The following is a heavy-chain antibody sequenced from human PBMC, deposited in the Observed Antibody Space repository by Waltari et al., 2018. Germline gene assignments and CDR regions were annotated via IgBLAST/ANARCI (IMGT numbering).Heavy chain of an antibody. Sequence: EVQLVESGGGLVQPGGSLRLSCAASGFTFSSYDMHWVRHATGKGLEWVSAIGTAGDTYYPGSVKGRFTISRENAKNSLYLQMNSLRAGDTAVYYCARRGYDNSGYYYFDYWGQGTLVTVSS. J-gene: IGHJ4*02. D-gene: IGHD3-22*01. CDR1: GFTFSSYD. V-gene: IGHV3-13*01. CDR2: IGTAGDT. CDR3: ARRGYDNSGYYYFDY.